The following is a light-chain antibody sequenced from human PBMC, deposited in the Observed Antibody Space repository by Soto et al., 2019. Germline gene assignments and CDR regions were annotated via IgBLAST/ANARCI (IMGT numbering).Light chain of an antibody. CDR3: QSYDSGLSGLI. CDR2: GHS. Sequence: QSVWTQPPSLSGAPGQRVTIACNGTKSNIGAGYVVHWYRLLPGVVPKLLLSGHSHRPSGVPDRVSGSKSGSSASLVITGLPVDDEADYYCQSYDSGLSGLIFATGTKLTVL. CDR1: KSNIGAGYV. J-gene: IGLJ1*01. V-gene: IGLV1-40*02.